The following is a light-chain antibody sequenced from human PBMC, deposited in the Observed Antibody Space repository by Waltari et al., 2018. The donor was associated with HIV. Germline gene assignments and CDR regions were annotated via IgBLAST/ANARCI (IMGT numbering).Light chain of an antibody. J-gene: IGLJ2*01. V-gene: IGLV2-14*01. Sequence: QSALTQPASVSGSPGQSITISCTGDTSDIGIYDLVSWYQKYPDKAPRLLMYGVNTRPSGISNRFSGSKSGNTASLTISALQGDDEADYYCSSYTDSDSLLFGGGTKLTVL. CDR2: GVN. CDR1: TSDIGIYDL. CDR3: SSYTDSDSLL.